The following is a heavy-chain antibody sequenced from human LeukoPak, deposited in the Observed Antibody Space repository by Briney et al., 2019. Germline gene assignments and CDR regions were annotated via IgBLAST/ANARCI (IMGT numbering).Heavy chain of an antibody. CDR2: IPYSGST. J-gene: IGHJ5*01. V-gene: IGHV4-59*01. D-gene: IGHD6-19*01. CDR3: ARVRSGSIDS. CDR1: CAPISSYY. Sequence: SETLSLTCTVSCAPISSYYWSWLRQPPGKGLEWIGYIPYSGSTNYNPSLKSRVTISIGTSKNQFSLKVRSVTAADTAVYYCARVRSGSIDSWGQGTLVTVSS.